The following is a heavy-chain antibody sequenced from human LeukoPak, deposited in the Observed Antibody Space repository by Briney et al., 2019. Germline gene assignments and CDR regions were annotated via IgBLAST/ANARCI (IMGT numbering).Heavy chain of an antibody. J-gene: IGHJ4*02. Sequence: VASVKVSCKASGYTFTSYYMLWVRQAPGQGLEWMGIINPSGGSTNYAQKFQGRVTMTRDTSTSTVYMELSSLRSEDTAVYYCTRSSGYDDGDYWGQGTLVTVSS. CDR2: INPSGGST. D-gene: IGHD5-12*01. V-gene: IGHV1-46*03. CDR3: TRSSGYDDGDY. CDR1: GYTFTSYY.